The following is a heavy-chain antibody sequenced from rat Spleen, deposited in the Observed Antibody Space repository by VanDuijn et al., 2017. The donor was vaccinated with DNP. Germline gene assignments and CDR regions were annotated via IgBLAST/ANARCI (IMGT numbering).Heavy chain of an antibody. V-gene: IGHV3-1*01. CDR3: ARWGDYCDY. Sequence: EVQLQESGPGLVKTSQSLSLTCSVTGYSITSSYRWNWIRKFPGNKMEWIGYINYSGRTTYNPSLKRQISITRDTAKNQFFLQLNPLPTEDTATCYCARWGDYCDYWGEGFRVTLAS. CDR1: GYSITSSY. CDR2: INYSGRT. J-gene: IGHJ2*01.